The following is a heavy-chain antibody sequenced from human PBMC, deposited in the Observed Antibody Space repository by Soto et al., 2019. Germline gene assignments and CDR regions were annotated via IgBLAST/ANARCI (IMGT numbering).Heavy chain of an antibody. Sequence: KQSQTLSLTCTVSGGSISSYYWSWIRQPPGKGLEWIGYIYYSGSTNYNPSLKSRVTISVDTSKNQFSLKLSSVTAADTAVYYCAREGGSTYYYDSSGYFWFDPWGQGTLVTVSS. D-gene: IGHD3-22*01. CDR3: AREGGSTYYYDSSGYFWFDP. J-gene: IGHJ5*02. CDR2: IYYSGST. V-gene: IGHV4-59*01. CDR1: GGSISSYY.